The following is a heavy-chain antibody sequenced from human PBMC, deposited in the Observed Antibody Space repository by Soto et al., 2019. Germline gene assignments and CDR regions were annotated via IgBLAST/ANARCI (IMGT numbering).Heavy chain of an antibody. J-gene: IGHJ6*02. V-gene: IGHV3-48*01. CDR3: ARDSADVRSSGWREIYYYYGMDV. CDR1: GFTFSSCA. D-gene: IGHD6-19*01. Sequence: GGSLRLSCAASGFTFSSCAMSWVRQAPGKGLEWVSYISSSSSTIYYADSVKGRFTISRDNAKNSLYLQMNSLRAEDTAVYYCARDSADVRSSGWREIYYYYGMDVWGQGTTVTVSS. CDR2: ISSSSSTI.